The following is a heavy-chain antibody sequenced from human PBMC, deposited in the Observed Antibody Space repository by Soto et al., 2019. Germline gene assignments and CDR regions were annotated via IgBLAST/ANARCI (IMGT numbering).Heavy chain of an antibody. CDR2: ISWDGGST. CDR3: AKDGQQWLARGTHFDY. CDR1: GFTFDDYA. V-gene: IGHV3-43D*04. Sequence: VQLVESGGVVVQPGGSLRLSCAASGFTFDDYAMHWVRQAPGKGLEWVSLISWDGGSTYYADSVKGRFTISRDNSKNSLYLQMNSLRAEDTALYYCAKDGQQWLARGTHFDYWGQGTLVTVSS. D-gene: IGHD6-19*01. J-gene: IGHJ4*02.